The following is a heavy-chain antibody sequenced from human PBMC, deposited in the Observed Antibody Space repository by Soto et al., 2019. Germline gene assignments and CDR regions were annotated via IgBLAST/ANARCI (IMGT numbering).Heavy chain of an antibody. D-gene: IGHD3-3*01. J-gene: IGHJ3*02. Sequence: QVQLQQWGAGLLKPSETLSLTCAVYGGSFSGYYWSWIRQPPGKGLEWIGAINHSGSTNYNPSLKRRVTISVDTSTNKFSRKLSSVNAADTAVYYCARASYYDFWSGDDASDISGQGTIVTVSS. CDR1: GGSFSGYY. CDR2: INHSGST. V-gene: IGHV4-34*01. CDR3: ARASYYDFWSGDDASDI.